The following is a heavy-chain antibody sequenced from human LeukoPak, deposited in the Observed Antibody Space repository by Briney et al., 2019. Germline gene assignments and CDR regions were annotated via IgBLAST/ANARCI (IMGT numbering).Heavy chain of an antibody. J-gene: IGHJ4*02. CDR2: INPNSGGT. CDR3: ARYYDSSVYLFDY. D-gene: IGHD3-22*01. Sequence: ASVKVSCKASGYTFTGYYMHWVRQAPGQGLEWMGWINPNSGGTNYAQKFQGRVTMTRDTSISTAYMELSRLRSDDTAVYYCARYYDSSVYLFDYGGQEPLVTVSS. CDR1: GYTFTGYY. V-gene: IGHV1-2*02.